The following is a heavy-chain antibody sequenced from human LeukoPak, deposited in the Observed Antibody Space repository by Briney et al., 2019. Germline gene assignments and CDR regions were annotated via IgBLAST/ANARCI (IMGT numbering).Heavy chain of an antibody. CDR2: INHSEGT. V-gene: IGHV4-34*01. J-gene: IGHJ5*02. CDR3: AVSIAAAGTSWFDP. D-gene: IGHD6-13*01. Sequence: SETLSLTCAVYGGSFSGYYWSWIRQPPGKGLEWIGEINHSEGTNYNPSLKSRVTISVDTSKNQFSLKLSSVTAADTAVYYCAVSIAAAGTSWFDPWGQGTLVTVSS. CDR1: GGSFSGYY.